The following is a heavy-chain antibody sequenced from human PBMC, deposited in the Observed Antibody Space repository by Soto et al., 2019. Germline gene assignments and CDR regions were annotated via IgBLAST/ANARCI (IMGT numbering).Heavy chain of an antibody. V-gene: IGHV3-48*03. J-gene: IGHJ6*02. CDR1: GFTFSSYE. Sequence: PGGSLRLSCAASGFTFSSYEMNWVRQAPGKGLEWVSYISSSGSTIYYADSVKGRFTISRDNAKNPLYLQMNSLRAEDTAVYYCARPVLYYYYGMDVWGQGTTVTVSS. CDR3: ARPVLYYYYGMDV. CDR2: ISSSGSTI. D-gene: IGHD2-8*01.